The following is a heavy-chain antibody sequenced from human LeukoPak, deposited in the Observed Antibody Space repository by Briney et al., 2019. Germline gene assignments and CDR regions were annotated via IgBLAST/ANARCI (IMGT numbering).Heavy chain of an antibody. CDR2: ISTTGLII. CDR1: GFTFSSFD. J-gene: IGHJ5*02. Sequence: GGSLRLSCAVSGFTFSSFDMNWVRQAPGKGLEWVSYISTTGLIIMYADSVKGRFTVSRDNAQNSLYLQMNSLRAEDTAVYYCAREKSYYETWGQGTLVSVYS. V-gene: IGHV3-48*03. CDR3: AREKSYYET. D-gene: IGHD3-22*01.